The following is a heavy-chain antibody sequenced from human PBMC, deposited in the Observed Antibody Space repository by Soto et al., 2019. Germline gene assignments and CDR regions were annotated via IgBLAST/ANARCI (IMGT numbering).Heavy chain of an antibody. D-gene: IGHD3-22*01. CDR3: ARAVGVPETSITMIVVVTPARYFDL. Sequence: SETLSLTCAVSCGSISSSNWWGWVRQPPGKGLEWIGEIYHSGSTNYNPSLKSRVTISVDKSKNQFSLKLSSVTAADTAVYYCARAVGVPETSITMIVVVTPARYFDLWGRGTLVTVSS. CDR2: IYHSGST. CDR1: CGSISSSNW. V-gene: IGHV4-4*02. J-gene: IGHJ2*01.